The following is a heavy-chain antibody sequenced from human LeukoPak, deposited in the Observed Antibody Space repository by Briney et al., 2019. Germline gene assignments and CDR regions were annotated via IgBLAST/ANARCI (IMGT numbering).Heavy chain of an antibody. J-gene: IGHJ4*02. CDR1: GFTFNTYA. D-gene: IGHD4-23*01. CDR2: ISGSGVMS. V-gene: IGHV3-23*01. Sequence: GGSLRLSCAASGFTFNTYAINWVRQAPGKGLEWVSTISGSGVMSYYADSVKGRFTISRDNSKNTLYLQMNSLRAEDTAIYYCANDRDFGGYFDYWGQGTLVTVSS. CDR3: ANDRDFGGYFDY.